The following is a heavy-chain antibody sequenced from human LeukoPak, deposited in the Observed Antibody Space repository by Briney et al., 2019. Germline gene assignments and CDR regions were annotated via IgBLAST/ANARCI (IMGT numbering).Heavy chain of an antibody. CDR2: IYYSGST. Sequence: SETLSLTCTVSGGSISSSNYYWGWIRQPPGKGLEWIGSIYYSGSTDYNPSLESRVTISEDTSKNQFSLKLSSVTAADTAMYYCARDPITMGIFDIWGQGTMVTVSS. CDR1: GGSISSSNYY. CDR3: ARDPITMGIFDI. D-gene: IGHD3-10*01. J-gene: IGHJ3*02. V-gene: IGHV4-39*07.